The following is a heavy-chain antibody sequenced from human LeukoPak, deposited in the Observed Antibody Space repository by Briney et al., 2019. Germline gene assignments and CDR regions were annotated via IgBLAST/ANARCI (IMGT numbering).Heavy chain of an antibody. J-gene: IGHJ5*02. V-gene: IGHV3-7*03. CDR3: ARDLGSGSYYTNWFDP. CDR1: GFTFSSYW. D-gene: IGHD3-10*01. Sequence: GGSLRLSCAASGFTFSSYWMSWVRQAPGKGREWVANIKQDGSEKYYVDSVKGRFTISRDNAKNSLYLQMNSLRAEDTAVYYCARDLGSGSYYTNWFDPWGQGTLVTVSS. CDR2: IKQDGSEK.